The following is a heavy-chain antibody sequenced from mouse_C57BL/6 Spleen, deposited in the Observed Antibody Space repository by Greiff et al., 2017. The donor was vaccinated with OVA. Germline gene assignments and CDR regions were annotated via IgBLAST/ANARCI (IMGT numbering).Heavy chain of an antibody. V-gene: IGHV1-69*01. J-gene: IGHJ4*01. CDR1: GYTFTSYW. CDR3: ARKEDAMDY. Sequence: QVQLQQPGAELVMPGASVKLSCKASGYTFTSYWMHWVKQRPGQGLEWIGEIDPSDSYTNYNQKFKGKSTLTVDKSSSTAYMQLSSLTSEDSAVYYWARKEDAMDYWGQGTSVTVSS. CDR2: IDPSDSYT.